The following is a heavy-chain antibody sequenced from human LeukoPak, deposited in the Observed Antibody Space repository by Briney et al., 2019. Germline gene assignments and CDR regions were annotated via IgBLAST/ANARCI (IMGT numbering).Heavy chain of an antibody. CDR1: GFTLNIYW. V-gene: IGHV3-74*01. CDR2: INSDGSST. D-gene: IGHD3-3*01. CDR3: ARDVVDITPY. J-gene: IGHJ4*02. Sequence: GGSLRLSFAASGFTLNIYWMHWVRQAPGKGLVWVSRINSDGSSTNYADSVKGRFTISRDNAKNTLYLQMNSLRVEDTAVYYCARDVVDITPYWGQGTLVTVSS.